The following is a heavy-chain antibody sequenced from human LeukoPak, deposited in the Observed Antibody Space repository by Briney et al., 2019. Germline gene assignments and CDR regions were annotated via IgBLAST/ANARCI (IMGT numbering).Heavy chain of an antibody. V-gene: IGHV4-59*08. CDR2: VYYSGST. J-gene: IGHJ6*02. CDR3: ARLMHYYDSSGYFYYYYGMDV. D-gene: IGHD3-22*01. CDR1: AGSISSYY. Sequence: SETLSLTCTVSAGSISSYYWSWIRPPPGKGLEWIGYVYYSGSTNYNPSLKSRVTISVDTSRNQFSLKLSSVTAADTAVYYWARLMHYYDSSGYFYYYYGMDVWGQGTTVTVSS.